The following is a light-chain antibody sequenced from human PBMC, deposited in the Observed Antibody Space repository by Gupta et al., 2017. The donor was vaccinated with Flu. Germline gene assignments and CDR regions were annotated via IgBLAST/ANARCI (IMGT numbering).Light chain of an antibody. CDR3: RQTIQTPLT. V-gene: IGKV2-28*01. J-gene: IGKJ4*01. CDR1: QSLLHSNGYNY. Sequence: IGMTEAPRSLPVTPGEPASTPCRSSQSLLHSNGYNYLDWYLQKPEQSPHLMIYLGSNRASGVPDRFSSGGSGTYFPLIISRVADEDVGVYYRRQTIQTPLTFGGGTKVEIK. CDR2: LGS.